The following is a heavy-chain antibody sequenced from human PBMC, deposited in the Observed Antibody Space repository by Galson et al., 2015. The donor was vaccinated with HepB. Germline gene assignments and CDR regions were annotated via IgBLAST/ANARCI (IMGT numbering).Heavy chain of an antibody. CDR3: ARDFQRDNWERGGYYYYYGMDV. Sequence: SLRLSCAASGFTFSSYAMHWVRQAPGKGLEWVAVISYDGSNKYYADSVKGRFTIFRDNSKNTLYLQMNSLRAEDTAVYYCARDFQRDNWERGGYYYYYGMDVWGQGTTVTVSS. CDR2: ISYDGSNK. J-gene: IGHJ6*02. D-gene: IGHD1-20*01. V-gene: IGHV3-30-3*01. CDR1: GFTFSSYA.